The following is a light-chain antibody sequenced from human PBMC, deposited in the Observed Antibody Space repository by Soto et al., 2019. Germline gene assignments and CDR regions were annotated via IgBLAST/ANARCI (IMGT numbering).Light chain of an antibody. V-gene: IGLV1-44*01. CDR1: SSNIGSNP. CDR2: SNN. Sequence: QSVLTQPPSASGTPGQRVTISCSGSSSNIGSNPVNWYQQLPGTAPRLLIYSNNQRPSAVPDRFSGSKSGTSASLAISGLQSEDEADYYCAAWDDSLNGPVFAGGTKLTVL. CDR3: AAWDDSLNGPV. J-gene: IGLJ3*02.